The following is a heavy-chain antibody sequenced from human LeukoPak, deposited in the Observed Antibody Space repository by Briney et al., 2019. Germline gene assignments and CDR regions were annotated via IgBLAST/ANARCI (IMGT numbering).Heavy chain of an antibody. Sequence: SETLSLTCNVSGVSISSGYYWGWIRQPPGKGLEWIGSIYHTGSTYYNPSLKSRVTISLDTSKNQFSLKLSSVTAADTAIYYCARGVVAAAGRTFDFWGQGTLVTVSS. V-gene: IGHV4-38-2*02. D-gene: IGHD6-13*01. CDR2: IYHTGST. CDR1: GVSISSGYY. J-gene: IGHJ4*02. CDR3: ARGVVAAAGRTFDF.